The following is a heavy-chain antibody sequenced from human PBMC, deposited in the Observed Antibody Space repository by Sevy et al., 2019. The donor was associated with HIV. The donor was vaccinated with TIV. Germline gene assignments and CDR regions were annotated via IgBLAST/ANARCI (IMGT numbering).Heavy chain of an antibody. CDR2: IKSKIDGETT. CDR1: GFTFNNAW. J-gene: IGHJ4*02. CDR3: ATAPGYYDSAPFDY. V-gene: IGHV3-15*01. D-gene: IGHD3-22*01. Sequence: GGSLRLSCAVSGFTFNNAWMNWVRQAPGTGLQWVGLIKSKIDGETTDYAAPVKGRFTISRDDSKNTLFPQMNSLKIEDTAVYYCATAPGYYDSAPFDYWGPGTLVTVSS.